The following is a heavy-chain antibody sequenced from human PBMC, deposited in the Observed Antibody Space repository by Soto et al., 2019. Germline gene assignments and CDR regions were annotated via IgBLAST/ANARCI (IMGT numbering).Heavy chain of an antibody. J-gene: IGHJ4*02. CDR3: ARSSLTYFEF. V-gene: IGHV3-33*01. CDR2: IWYDGSNT. Sequence: GGSLRLSCAASGFIFSSFGMHWVRQAPGKGLEWVAHIWYDGSNTYYADSVKGRFTISRDNSRNTVYLQMNSLRAEDTAVYYCARSSLTYFEFWGQGTLVTVSS. CDR1: GFIFSSFG.